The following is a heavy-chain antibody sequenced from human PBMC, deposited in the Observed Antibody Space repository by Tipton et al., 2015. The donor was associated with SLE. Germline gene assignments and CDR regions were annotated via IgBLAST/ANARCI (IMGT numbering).Heavy chain of an antibody. J-gene: IGHJ3*02. Sequence: SGFTFSSYGMHWVRQAPGKGLEWVAVIWYDGSNKYYADSVKGRFTISRDNSKNTLYLQMNSLRAEDTAVYYCAKDLTMIVGDAFDIWGQGTMATVSS. CDR1: GFTFSSYG. D-gene: IGHD3-22*01. V-gene: IGHV3-33*06. CDR3: AKDLTMIVGDAFDI. CDR2: IWYDGSNK.